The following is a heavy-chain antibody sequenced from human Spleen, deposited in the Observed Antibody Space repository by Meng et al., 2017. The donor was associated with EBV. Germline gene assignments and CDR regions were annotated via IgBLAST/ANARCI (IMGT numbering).Heavy chain of an antibody. D-gene: IGHD4-17*01. Sequence: VHLVQSGAEVKKPGASVKVACKASGYTFNNNGITWVRPAPGQGLEWMGWISGYNGNTHYARSVQGRVTMTTDTSTSTAYMELRSLRSDDTAVYYCARAHGDYEFDFWGQGTLVTVSS. J-gene: IGHJ4*02. CDR3: ARAHGDYEFDF. CDR2: ISGYNGNT. CDR1: GYTFNNNG. V-gene: IGHV1-18*01.